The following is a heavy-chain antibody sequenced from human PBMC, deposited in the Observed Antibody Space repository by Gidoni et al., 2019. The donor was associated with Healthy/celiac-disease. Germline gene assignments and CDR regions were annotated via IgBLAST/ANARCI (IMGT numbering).Heavy chain of an antibody. V-gene: IGHV3-53*01. J-gene: IGHJ3*02. CDR1: GFTVSSNY. Sequence: EVQLVESGGGLIHPGGSLSLSCAASGFTVSSNYMSWVRQAPGKGLEGVSVIYSGGSTYYADSGKGRFTISRDNSKNTLYLQMNSLRAEDTAVYYCAGRGSGSYRPTIGAFDIWGQGTMVTVSS. D-gene: IGHD3-10*01. CDR2: IYSGGST. CDR3: AGRGSGSYRPTIGAFDI.